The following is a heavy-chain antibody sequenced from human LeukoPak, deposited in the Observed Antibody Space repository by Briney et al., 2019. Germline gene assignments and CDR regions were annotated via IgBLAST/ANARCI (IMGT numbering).Heavy chain of an antibody. Sequence: ASVKVSCKASGYTFTGYYMHWVRQAPGQGLEWMGWINPNSGGTNYAQKFQGRVTMTRDTSISTAYMELSRLRSDDTAVYYCARASGDYDSSGITYYFDYWGQGTLVTVSS. D-gene: IGHD3-22*01. CDR3: ARASGDYDSSGITYYFDY. CDR2: INPNSGGT. V-gene: IGHV1-2*02. CDR1: GYTFTGYY. J-gene: IGHJ4*02.